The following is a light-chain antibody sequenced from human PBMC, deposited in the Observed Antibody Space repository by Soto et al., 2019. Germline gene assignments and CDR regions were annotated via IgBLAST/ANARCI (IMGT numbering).Light chain of an antibody. Sequence: DIQMTQSPSSPSASVGARVTITCRASQDISNYLAWYQQKPGKVPKLLIYAASTLQSGVPSRFSSSGSGTDFTLNISSLQSEDVATYYCQRYNSAPLTFGGGTKVDIK. V-gene: IGKV1-27*01. CDR1: QDISNY. CDR2: AAS. CDR3: QRYNSAPLT. J-gene: IGKJ4*01.